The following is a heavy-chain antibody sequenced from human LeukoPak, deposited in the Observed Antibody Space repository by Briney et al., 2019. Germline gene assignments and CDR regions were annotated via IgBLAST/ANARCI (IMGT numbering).Heavy chain of an antibody. CDR3: ARGRPILGYCSSTSCYPSHFDY. J-gene: IGHJ4*02. CDR2: INHSGST. Sequence: PSETLSLTCAVYGGSFSGYYWSWIRQPPGKGLEWIGEINHSGSTNYNPSLKSRVTISVDTSKNQFSLKLSSVTAADTAVYYCARGRPILGYCSSTSCYPSHFDYWGQGTLVTVSS. CDR1: GGSFSGYY. V-gene: IGHV4-34*01. D-gene: IGHD2-2*01.